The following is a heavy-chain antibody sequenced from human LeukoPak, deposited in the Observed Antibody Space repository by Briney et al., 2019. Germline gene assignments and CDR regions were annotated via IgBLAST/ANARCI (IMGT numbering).Heavy chain of an antibody. CDR3: ARGPPVVYDVLTGYYRFDY. J-gene: IGHJ4*02. Sequence: SETLSLTRTVSGGSISSYYWSWIRQPPGKGLEWIGYVYYTGSTNYNPSLKSRVTISADTSKNQFSLKLNSVTAADTAVYYCARGPPVVYDVLTGYYRFDYWGQGTLVTVSS. CDR1: GGSISSYY. V-gene: IGHV4-59*12. CDR2: VYYTGST. D-gene: IGHD3-9*01.